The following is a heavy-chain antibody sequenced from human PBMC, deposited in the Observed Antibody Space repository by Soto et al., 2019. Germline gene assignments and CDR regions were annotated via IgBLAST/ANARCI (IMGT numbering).Heavy chain of an antibody. CDR3: ARPKRRGYPYYGMDV. D-gene: IGHD2-15*01. Sequence: SETLSLTCTVSGGSVSSYYWSWIRQPPGKGLEWIGYIYYSGSTNYNPSLKSRVTISVDTSKNQFSLKLSSVTAADTAVYYCARPKRRGYPYYGMDVWGQGTTVTVSS. CDR2: IYYSGST. V-gene: IGHV4-59*02. J-gene: IGHJ6*02. CDR1: GGSVSSYY.